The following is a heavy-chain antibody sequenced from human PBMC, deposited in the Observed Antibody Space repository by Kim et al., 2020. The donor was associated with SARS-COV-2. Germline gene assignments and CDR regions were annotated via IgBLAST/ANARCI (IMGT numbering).Heavy chain of an antibody. V-gene: IGHV3-7*03. Sequence: GGSLRLSCAASGFTFSSCWMSWVRQAPGKGLEWVANIKQDGSEKYYVDSVKGRFTISRDNAKNSLYLQMNSLRAEDTAVYYCARDSAAMVQHSDYYYYYGMDVWGQGTTVTVSS. CDR1: GFTFSSCW. CDR3: ARDSAAMVQHSDYYYYYGMDV. J-gene: IGHJ6*02. CDR2: IKQDGSEK. D-gene: IGHD5-18*01.